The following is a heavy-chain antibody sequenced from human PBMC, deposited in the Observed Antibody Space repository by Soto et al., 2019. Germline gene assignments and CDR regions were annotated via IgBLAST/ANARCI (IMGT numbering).Heavy chain of an antibody. Sequence: SETLSLTCAVYGGSFRGYSWTWIRQPPGKGLEWIGEINHSGNTNYNPSLKSRVTISVDTSKNQFSLKLSSVTAADTAVYYCARRRVMTLWFDPWGQGTLVTVSS. CDR3: ARRRVMTLWFDP. J-gene: IGHJ5*02. D-gene: IGHD2-21*02. V-gene: IGHV4-34*01. CDR1: GGSFRGYS. CDR2: INHSGNT.